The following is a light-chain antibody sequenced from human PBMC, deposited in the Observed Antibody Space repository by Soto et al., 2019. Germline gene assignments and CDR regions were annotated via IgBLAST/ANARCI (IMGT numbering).Light chain of an antibody. J-gene: IGKJ1*01. V-gene: IGKV3-15*01. CDR1: QSVSST. CDR3: QQYNNWPPWT. CDR2: GAS. Sequence: EIVMTQSPATLSVSPGESATLSCRASQSVSSTLAWYQQKPGQAPRLLIYGASTRATGIPARFSGSGSGTEFTLTISSLQSEDFAVYYCQQYNNWPPWTFGQGTQVEIK.